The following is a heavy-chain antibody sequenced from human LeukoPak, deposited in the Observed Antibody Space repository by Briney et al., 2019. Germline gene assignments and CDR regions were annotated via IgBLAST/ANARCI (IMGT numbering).Heavy chain of an antibody. CDR1: GDSVSSNSAA. D-gene: IGHD6-13*01. CDR2: TYYRSRWYN. CDR3: ARSADGTLDY. J-gene: IGHJ4*02. Sequence: SQTLSLTCAISGDSVSSNSAAWNWIRQSPSSGLEWLGRTYYRSRWYNDYAVSVKSRITVKPDTSKNQFSLHLNSVTPDDTAVYYCARSADGTLDYWGQGTLVTVSS. V-gene: IGHV6-1*01.